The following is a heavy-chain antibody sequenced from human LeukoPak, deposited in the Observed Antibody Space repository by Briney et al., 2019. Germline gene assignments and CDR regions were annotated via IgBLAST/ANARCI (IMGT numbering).Heavy chain of an antibody. D-gene: IGHD1-26*01. J-gene: IGHJ3*02. Sequence: SETLSLTCTVSGGSISSNGYYWGWIRQPPGKGLEWIAGSTFYSPSLKSRVTISVDTSKNQFSLKLRSVTAADTAVFYCARRSGTYHAFDIWGQGTMVTVSS. CDR2: GST. V-gene: IGHV4-39*01. CDR3: ARRSGTYHAFDI. CDR1: GGSISSNGYY.